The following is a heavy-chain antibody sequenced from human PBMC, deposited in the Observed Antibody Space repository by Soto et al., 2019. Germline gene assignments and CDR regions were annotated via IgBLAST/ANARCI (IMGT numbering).Heavy chain of an antibody. J-gene: IGHJ4*02. Sequence: KSSETLSLTCAVYGGSFSGYYWSWIRQPPGKGLEWIGEINHSGSTNYNPSLKSRVTMSVDTSKNQLSLKLSSVTAADTAVYYCARGSGYSSGWYYFDYWGQGTLVTVSS. D-gene: IGHD6-19*01. CDR2: INHSGST. V-gene: IGHV4-34*01. CDR1: GGSFSGYY. CDR3: ARGSGYSSGWYYFDY.